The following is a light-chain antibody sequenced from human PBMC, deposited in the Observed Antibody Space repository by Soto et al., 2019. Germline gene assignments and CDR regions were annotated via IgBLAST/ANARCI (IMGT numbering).Light chain of an antibody. V-gene: IGLV2-8*01. CDR2: EVN. CDR3: TSFAVRNSFV. J-gene: IGLJ1*01. CDR1: SNDVGGYNY. Sequence: QSARTQPPSASGSPGQSVTISCTGTSNDVGGYNYVSWYQQHPGKAPKLMIYEVNKRPSGVPDRFSGSKSGNTASLTVSGLQAEDEADYYCTSFAVRNSFVFGTGTKVTVL.